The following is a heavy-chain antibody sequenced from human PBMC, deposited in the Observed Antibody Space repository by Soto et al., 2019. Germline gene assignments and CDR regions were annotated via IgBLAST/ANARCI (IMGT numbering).Heavy chain of an antibody. V-gene: IGHV1-3*01. CDR2: INAGNGNT. D-gene: IGHD5-12*01. J-gene: IGHJ4*02. CDR3: ARAQNLEMATP. Sequence: QVQLVQSGAEVKKPGASVKVSCKASGYTFTSYAMLWVRQAPGQRLEWMGWINAGNGNTKYSQKFQGRVTITRDTSASTAYMALSSLRSEDTAVYYCARAQNLEMATPWGQGTLVTVSS. CDR1: GYTFTSYA.